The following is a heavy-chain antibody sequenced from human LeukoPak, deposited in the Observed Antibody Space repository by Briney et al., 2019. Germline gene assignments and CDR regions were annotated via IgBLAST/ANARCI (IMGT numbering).Heavy chain of an antibody. CDR1: GFTFNTYG. V-gene: IGHV3-23*01. Sequence: GGTLRLSCAASGFTFNTYGMSWVRQAPGKGLEWVSGISGSGGATYYADSVKGRFTISRDNAKNSLYLQMNSLRAEDTAVYYCARDVQVATIYPLDYWGQGTLVTVSS. J-gene: IGHJ4*02. CDR3: ARDVQVATIYPLDY. D-gene: IGHD5-12*01. CDR2: ISGSGGAT.